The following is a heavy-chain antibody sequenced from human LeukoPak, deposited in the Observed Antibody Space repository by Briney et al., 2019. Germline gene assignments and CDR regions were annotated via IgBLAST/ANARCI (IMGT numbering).Heavy chain of an antibody. D-gene: IGHD3-10*01. J-gene: IGHJ6*04. V-gene: IGHV1-8*01. Sequence: GASVKVSCKASGYTFTSYDINWLPQATGQGLEWMGWMNPNSGNTGYAQKFQGRVTVTRNTSISTAYMELSSLRSEDTAVYYCASFTMVRGFRMDVWGKGTTVTVSS. CDR1: GYTFTSYD. CDR3: ASFTMVRGFRMDV. CDR2: MNPNSGNT.